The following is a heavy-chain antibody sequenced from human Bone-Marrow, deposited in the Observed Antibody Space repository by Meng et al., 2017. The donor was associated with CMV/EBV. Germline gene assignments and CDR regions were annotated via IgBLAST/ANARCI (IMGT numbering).Heavy chain of an antibody. CDR1: GFTFGDYA. Sequence: GESLKISCTASGFTFGDYAMSWVRQAPGKGLEWVGFIRSKAYGGTTEYAASVKGRFTISRDDSKSIAYLQMNSLKTEDTAVYYCTRPSLYCSSTSCYTDFDYWGQGTLVTASS. CDR3: TRPSLYCSSTSCYTDFDY. J-gene: IGHJ4*02. CDR2: IRSKAYGGTT. V-gene: IGHV3-49*04. D-gene: IGHD2-2*02.